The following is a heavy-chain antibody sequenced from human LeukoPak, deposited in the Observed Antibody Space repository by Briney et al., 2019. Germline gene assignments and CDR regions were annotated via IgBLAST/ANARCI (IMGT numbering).Heavy chain of an antibody. CDR3: ARGGRYCSSTSCYFDY. D-gene: IGHD2-2*01. J-gene: IGHJ4*02. Sequence: HPSETLSLTCTVSGGSISSYYWSWIRQPPGKGLEWIGYIYYSGSTNYNPSLKSRVTISVDTSKNQFSLKLSSVTAAGTAVYYCARGGRYCSSTSCYFDYWGQGTLVTVSS. CDR1: GGSISSYY. CDR2: IYYSGST. V-gene: IGHV4-59*01.